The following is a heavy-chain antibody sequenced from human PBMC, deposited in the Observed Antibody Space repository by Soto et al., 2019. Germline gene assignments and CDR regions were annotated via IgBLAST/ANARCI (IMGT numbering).Heavy chain of an antibody. CDR3: VFLEYSSGWYYFDY. V-gene: IGHV5-51*01. J-gene: IGHJ4*02. Sequence: GESLKISCKGSGYSFTSYWIGWVRQMPGKGLEWMGIIYPSDSDTRYGPSFQGQVTISADKSLSTAYLQWSSLKASDTAMYYCVFLEYSSGWYYFDYWGPGTLVTVSS. D-gene: IGHD6-19*01. CDR2: IYPSDSDT. CDR1: GYSFTSYW.